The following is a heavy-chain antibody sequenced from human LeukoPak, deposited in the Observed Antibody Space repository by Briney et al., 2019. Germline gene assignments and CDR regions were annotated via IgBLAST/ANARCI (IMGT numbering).Heavy chain of an antibody. CDR1: GGTFSSYA. V-gene: IGHV1-18*01. CDR2: MNPNSGNT. J-gene: IGHJ4*02. D-gene: IGHD4-23*01. CDR3: ARDDGGRPDY. Sequence: ASVKVSCKASGGTFSSYAINWVRQATGQGLEWMGWMNPNSGNTNYAQKLQGRVTMTTDTSTSTAYMELRSLRSDDTAVYYCARDDGGRPDYWGQGTLVTVSS.